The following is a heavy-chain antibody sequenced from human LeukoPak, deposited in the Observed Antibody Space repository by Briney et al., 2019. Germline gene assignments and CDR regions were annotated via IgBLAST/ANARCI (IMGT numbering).Heavy chain of an antibody. CDR3: ASILRSSSGYYFDY. D-gene: IGHD3-10*01. CDR1: GFTFSAYA. CDR2: IGSDNKP. J-gene: IGHJ4*02. Sequence: GGSLRLSCEASGFTFSAYAMTWVRQAPGQGLEWVSSIGSDNKPHYSESVKGRFAISRDNSKSMLFLQLNSLRAEDTAVYYCASILRSSSGYYFDYWGQGTLVTVSS. V-gene: IGHV3-23*05.